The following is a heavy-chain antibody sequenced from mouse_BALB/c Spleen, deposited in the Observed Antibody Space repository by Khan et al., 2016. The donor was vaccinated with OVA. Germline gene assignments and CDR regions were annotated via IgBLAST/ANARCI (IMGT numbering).Heavy chain of an antibody. Sequence: VQLKESGPELVKPGASVKMSCKASGYTFTNYVLHWVKQKPGQGLEWIGYINPYNGGTKYNEKFKVKATLASDKSSITAYMELSSLTSEDSAVYYCARGKWQYCYFVYWGQGTTLTLSS. CDR2: INPYNGGT. D-gene: IGHD2-10*02. CDR3: ARGKWQYCYFVY. CDR1: GYTFTNYV. V-gene: IGHV1S136*01. J-gene: IGHJ2*01.